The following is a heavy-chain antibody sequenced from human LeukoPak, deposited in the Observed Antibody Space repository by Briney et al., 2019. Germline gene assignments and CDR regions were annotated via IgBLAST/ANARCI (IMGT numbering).Heavy chain of an antibody. CDR2: IGSGSVDK. V-gene: IGHV3-23*01. CDR3: AKRVPLTALDS. J-gene: IGHJ5*01. Sequence: GGSLRLSCAASGFSFNIYAMGWVRQAPGKGLEWVSVIGSGSVDKHYADTVRGRFDVSRDNSKNRLFLQMNSLRVEDSGVYYCAKRVPLTALDSWGQGTLVTVSS. D-gene: IGHD3-3*01. CDR1: GFSFNIYA.